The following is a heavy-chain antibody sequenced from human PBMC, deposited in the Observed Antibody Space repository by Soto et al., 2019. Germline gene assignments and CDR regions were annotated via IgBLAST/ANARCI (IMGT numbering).Heavy chain of an antibody. J-gene: IGHJ2*01. CDR3: AMFLESSAGVEDWYFDL. Sequence: ASVKVSCKASGYTFTSYAMHWVRQAPGQRLEWMGWINAGNGNTKYSQKFQGRVTITRDTSASTAYMELSRLRSEDTAVYYCAMFLESSAGVEDWYFDLWGGGTLVTVP. CDR2: INAGNGNT. D-gene: IGHD6-25*01. V-gene: IGHV1-3*01. CDR1: GYTFTSYA.